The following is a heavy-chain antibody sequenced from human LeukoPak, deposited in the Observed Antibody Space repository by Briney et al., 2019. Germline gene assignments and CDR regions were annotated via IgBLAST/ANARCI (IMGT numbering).Heavy chain of an antibody. Sequence: GGSLRLSCASSGFPFSSYGMHWVRQAPGKGLEWVAVIWYDGSNKYYVDSVKGRFTISRDNSKNTLYLQMNSLRAEDTAVYYCARDPYGSGTYYGLDYWGQGTLVTVSS. D-gene: IGHD3-10*01. J-gene: IGHJ4*02. CDR3: ARDPYGSGTYYGLDY. V-gene: IGHV3-33*01. CDR1: GFPFSSYG. CDR2: IWYDGSNK.